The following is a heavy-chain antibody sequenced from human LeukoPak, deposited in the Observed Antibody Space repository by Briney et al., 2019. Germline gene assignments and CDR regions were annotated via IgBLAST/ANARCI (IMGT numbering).Heavy chain of an antibody. J-gene: IGHJ6*03. CDR3: AKATRTHYYYYMDV. CDR2: ISSSGSSI. Sequence: GGSLRLSCAASGFTFSDYYMSWIRQAPGKGLECLSYISSSGSSIYYADSVKGRFAISRDNAKNSLYLQMNSLRAEDTAVYYCAKATRTHYYYYMDVWGKGTTVTVSS. D-gene: IGHD1-14*01. V-gene: IGHV3-11*04. CDR1: GFTFSDYY.